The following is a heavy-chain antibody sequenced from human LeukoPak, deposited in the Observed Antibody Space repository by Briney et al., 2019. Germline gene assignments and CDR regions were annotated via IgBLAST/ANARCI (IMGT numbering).Heavy chain of an antibody. Sequence: SETLSLTCSVSGYSISSGYYWGWIRQPPGKGPEWIGSIFHSGSTYYNPSLKSRVTISVDTSKYQFSLKLTSVTAADTAVYYCARDRKYCTSTTCHSSMDVWGKGTTVTVSS. CDR1: GYSISSGYY. D-gene: IGHD2-2*01. CDR3: ARDRKYCTSTTCHSSMDV. V-gene: IGHV4-38-2*02. CDR2: IFHSGST. J-gene: IGHJ6*03.